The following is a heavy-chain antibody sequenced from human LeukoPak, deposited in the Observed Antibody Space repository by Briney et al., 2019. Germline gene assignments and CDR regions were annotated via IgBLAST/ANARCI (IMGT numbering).Heavy chain of an antibody. V-gene: IGHV3-30*02. J-gene: IGHJ3*02. CDR3: ARDQVTMVRGVSSDAFDI. D-gene: IGHD3-10*01. CDR1: GFTFSSYG. Sequence: PGGSLRLSCAASGFTFSSYGMHWVRQAPGKGLEWVAFIRYDGSNKYYADSVKGRFTISRDNSKNTLYLQMNSLRAEDTAVYYCARDQVTMVRGVSSDAFDIWGQGTMVTVSS. CDR2: IRYDGSNK.